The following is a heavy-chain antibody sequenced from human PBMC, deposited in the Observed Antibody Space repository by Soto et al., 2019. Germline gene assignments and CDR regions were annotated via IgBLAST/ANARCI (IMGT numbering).Heavy chain of an antibody. Sequence: EAQLLESGGGLVQPGGSLRLSCAASEFTFSNYAMSWVRQAPGKGLEWVSAISYGGGTTYYADSVKGRFTISRDNSKNTLYLQMNSLRAEDTAVYYCAKNPGYYYDSTGYHFDYWGQGTLVTVSS. CDR3: AKNPGYYYDSTGYHFDY. V-gene: IGHV3-23*01. J-gene: IGHJ4*02. CDR2: ISYGGGTT. D-gene: IGHD3-22*01. CDR1: EFTFSNYA.